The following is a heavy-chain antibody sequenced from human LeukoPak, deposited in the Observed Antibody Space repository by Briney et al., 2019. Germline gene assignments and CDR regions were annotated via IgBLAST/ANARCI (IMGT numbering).Heavy chain of an antibody. D-gene: IGHD3-22*01. Sequence: PSETLSLTCTVSGYSISSGYYWGWIRQPPGKGLEWIGSIYHSGSTYYNPSLKSRVTISVDTSKNQFSLKLSSVTAADTAVYYCARYYYDSVLFDYWGQGTLVTVSS. J-gene: IGHJ4*02. V-gene: IGHV4-38-2*02. CDR2: IYHSGST. CDR3: ARYYYDSVLFDY. CDR1: GYSISSGYY.